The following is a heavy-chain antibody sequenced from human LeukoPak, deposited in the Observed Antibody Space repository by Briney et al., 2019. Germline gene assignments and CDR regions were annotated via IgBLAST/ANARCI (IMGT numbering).Heavy chain of an antibody. CDR3: TYLGPNLYYYYYIDV. CDR2: IKSNVDGGTT. V-gene: IGHV3-15*01. D-gene: IGHD3-9*01. CDR1: GLSFSSAW. J-gene: IGHJ6*03. Sequence: PGGSLRLSCAASGLSFSSAWMNWVRLAPGMGLEWVDRIKSNVDGGTTHYAAPVKGRFTISRDDSKDTLYLQMNSLKTEDTGIYYYTYLGPNLYYYYYIDVWGKGTTVTVSS.